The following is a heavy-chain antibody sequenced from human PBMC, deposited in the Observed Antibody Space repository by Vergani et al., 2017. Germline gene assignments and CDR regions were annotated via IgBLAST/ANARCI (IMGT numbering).Heavy chain of an antibody. CDR3: AKGLGSTACHHCYPYFDF. CDR2: ISYDESDK. V-gene: IGHV3-30*19. CDR1: GFTFSSYG. D-gene: IGHD2-2*01. Sequence: QVQLVESGGGVVQPGGSLRLSCAASGFTFSSYGMHWVRQAPGKGLEWVSLISYDESDKFYTESVRGRFTISRDNAKNTVYLQMDSLTIEDTAVYFCAKGLGSTACHHCYPYFDFWGPGTLVTVSS. J-gene: IGHJ4*01.